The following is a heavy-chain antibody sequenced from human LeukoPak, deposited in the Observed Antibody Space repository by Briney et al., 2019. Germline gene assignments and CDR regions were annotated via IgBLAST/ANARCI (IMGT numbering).Heavy chain of an antibody. CDR3: ARHPSRDTYGMDV. Sequence: SETLSLTCTVSGGSISSYYWSWIRQPPGKGLEWIGYIYYSGSTNYNPSPKSRVTISVDTSKNQFSLKLSSVTAADTAVYYCARHPSRDTYGMDVWGQGTTVTVSS. J-gene: IGHJ6*02. CDR2: IYYSGST. D-gene: IGHD5-18*01. CDR1: GGSISSYY. V-gene: IGHV4-59*08.